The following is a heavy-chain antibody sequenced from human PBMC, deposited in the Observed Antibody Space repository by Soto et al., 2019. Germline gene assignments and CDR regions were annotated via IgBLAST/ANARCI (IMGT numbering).Heavy chain of an antibody. Sequence: GGSLRLSCAASGFTFSSYWISWVRQAPGKGLEWVANIKQDGSEKYYVDSVKGRFTISRDIAKNSLYLQMSSLRAEDTAVYYCASSDSSSWSHFDYWGQGTLVTVSS. CDR1: GFTFSSYW. CDR2: IKQDGSEK. J-gene: IGHJ4*02. V-gene: IGHV3-7*01. D-gene: IGHD6-13*01. CDR3: ASSDSSSWSHFDY.